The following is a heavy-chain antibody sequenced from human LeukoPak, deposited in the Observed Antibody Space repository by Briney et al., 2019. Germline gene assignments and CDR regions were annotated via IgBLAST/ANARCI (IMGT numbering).Heavy chain of an antibody. CDR1: GFTFSSYS. CDR3: ASVGTTGTTGYFDY. CDR2: ISSSSSYI. Sequence: GGSLRLSCAASGFTFSSYSMNWVRQAPGKGLEWVSSISSSSSYIYYADSVKGRFTISRDNANNSLYLQMNSLRAEDTAVYYCASVGTTGTTGYFDYWGQGTLVTVSS. V-gene: IGHV3-21*01. J-gene: IGHJ4*02. D-gene: IGHD1-1*01.